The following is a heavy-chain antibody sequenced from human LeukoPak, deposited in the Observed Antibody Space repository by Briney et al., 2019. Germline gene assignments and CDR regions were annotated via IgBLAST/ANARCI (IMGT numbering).Heavy chain of an antibody. V-gene: IGHV4-61*02. J-gene: IGHJ5*02. CDR2: IYTSGST. Sequence: SETLSLTCTVSGGSISSGSYYWSWIRQPAGKGLEWIGRIYTSGSTNYNPSLKSRATMSVDTSRNQFSLKLSSVTAADTAVYYCARAALYYYDSSGLNWFDPWGQGTLVTVSS. CDR1: GGSISSGSYY. CDR3: ARAALYYYDSSGLNWFDP. D-gene: IGHD3-22*01.